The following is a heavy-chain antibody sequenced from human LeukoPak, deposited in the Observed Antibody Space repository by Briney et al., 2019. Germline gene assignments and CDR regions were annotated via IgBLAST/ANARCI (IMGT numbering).Heavy chain of an antibody. J-gene: IGHJ4*02. CDR3: ARHISSGGTYAHFDY. V-gene: IGHV4-59*08. Sequence: PSETLSLTCTVSGSMYNYYWSWIRQPPGKGLEWIGYIHYNGITNYSPSLKSRVTMSLDTSKNQVSLMLNSVSAADTAVYYCARHISSGGTYAHFDYWGQGTLVTVSS. D-gene: IGHD1-26*01. CDR1: GSMYNYY. CDR2: IHYNGIT.